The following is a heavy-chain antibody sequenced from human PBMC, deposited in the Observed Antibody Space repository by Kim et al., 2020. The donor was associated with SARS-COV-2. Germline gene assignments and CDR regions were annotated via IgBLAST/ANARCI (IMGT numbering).Heavy chain of an antibody. J-gene: IGHJ4*02. D-gene: IGHD3-10*01. V-gene: IGHV1-3*01. CDR3: ARESGGSGSLYNDY. CDR1: GYTFTSYA. Sequence: ASVKVSCKASGYTFTSYAMHWVRQAPGQRLEWMGWINAGNGNTKYSQKFQGRVTITRDTSASTAYMELSSLRSEDTAVYYCARESGGSGSLYNDYWGQGTLVTVSS. CDR2: INAGNGNT.